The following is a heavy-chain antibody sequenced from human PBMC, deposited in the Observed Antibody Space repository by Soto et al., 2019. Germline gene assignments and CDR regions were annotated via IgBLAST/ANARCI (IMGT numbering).Heavy chain of an antibody. V-gene: IGHV3-23*01. Sequence: GSLRLSCAASGFTFSSYAMSWVRQAPGKGLEWVSAISGSAGSTYYADSVKGRFTISRDNSKNSLYLQMNSLRGEDTAVYYCAKDSVAISGVVTRFDPWGQGTLVTVSS. J-gene: IGHJ5*02. CDR2: ISGSAGST. CDR3: AKDSVAISGVVTRFDP. D-gene: IGHD3-3*01. CDR1: GFTFSSYA.